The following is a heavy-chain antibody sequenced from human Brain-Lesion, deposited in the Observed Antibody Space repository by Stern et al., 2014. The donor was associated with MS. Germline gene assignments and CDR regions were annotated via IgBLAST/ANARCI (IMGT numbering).Heavy chain of an antibody. V-gene: IGHV1-2*04. CDR3: ATYYYDSTGYNDF. J-gene: IGHJ4*02. CDR1: GYPFTGYY. Sequence: VQLVESGAEVKKPGASVKVSCKASGYPFTGYYMHWGRQAPGQGLEWVGWINPKSGGTNYAQKFQGWVTMTRDTSINTAYMELSRLRSDDTAVYYCATYYYDSTGYNDFWGQGTLVTVSS. D-gene: IGHD3-22*01. CDR2: INPKSGGT.